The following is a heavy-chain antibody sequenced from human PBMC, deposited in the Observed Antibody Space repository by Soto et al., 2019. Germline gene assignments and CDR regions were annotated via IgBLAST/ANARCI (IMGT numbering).Heavy chain of an antibody. CDR1: GFPFSIYS. J-gene: IGHJ4*02. D-gene: IGHD6-19*01. V-gene: IGHV3-48*02. CDR3: ARSVEGHFDY. Sequence: EVQVVESGGGLVQPGGSLRLTCVASGFPFSIYSMNWVRQAPGKGLEWSSYITSDTNTIKYADSVKGRFTISRDNAKNLVYLQMNSLRDEDTAVYFCARSVEGHFDYWGQGTVVSVSS. CDR2: ITSDTNTI.